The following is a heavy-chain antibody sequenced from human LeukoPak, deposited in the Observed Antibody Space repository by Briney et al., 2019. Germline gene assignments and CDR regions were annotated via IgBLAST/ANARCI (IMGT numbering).Heavy chain of an antibody. Sequence: SGTLSLTCAVSGGSISSSNWWSWVRQPPGKGLEWIGEIYHSGSTNYNPSLKSRVTISVDKSKNQFSLKLSSVTAADTAVYYCARMAANTYYYGSGSYGPIPPILFDYWGQGTLVTVSS. D-gene: IGHD3-10*01. CDR1: GGSISSSNW. J-gene: IGHJ4*02. CDR3: ARMAANTYYYGSGSYGPIPPILFDY. V-gene: IGHV4-4*02. CDR2: IYHSGST.